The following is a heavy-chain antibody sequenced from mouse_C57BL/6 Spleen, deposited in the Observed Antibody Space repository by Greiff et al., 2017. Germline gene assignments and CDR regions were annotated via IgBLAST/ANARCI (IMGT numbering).Heavy chain of an antibody. V-gene: IGHV1-82*01. CDR3: ARGIYYYGSSYGYFDV. CDR1: GYAFSSSW. Sequence: VQLQQSGPELVKPGASVKISCKASGYAFSSSWMNWVKQRPGKGLEWIGRIYPGDGDTNYNGKFKGKATLTADKSSSTAYMQLSSLTSEDSAVYFCARGIYYYGSSYGYFDVGGTGTTVTVSS. J-gene: IGHJ1*03. CDR2: IYPGDGDT. D-gene: IGHD1-1*01.